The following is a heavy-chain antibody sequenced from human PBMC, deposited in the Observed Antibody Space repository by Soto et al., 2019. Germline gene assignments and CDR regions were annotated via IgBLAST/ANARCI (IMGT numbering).Heavy chain of an antibody. CDR3: ARLRGSGSYSAYYFDS. V-gene: IGHV4-31*03. CDR2: FPYSGST. J-gene: IGHJ4*02. CDR1: GGSVSNGGYY. Sequence: QVHLQESGPGLVKPSQTLSLTCTVSGGSVSNGGYYWSWIRQHPGKGLEWIGYFPYSGSTYYSPSLKSRIAISVDTSKDRFSLELTSVTAADTAVYYCARLRGSGSYSAYYFDSWGQGALVTVSS. D-gene: IGHD3-10*01.